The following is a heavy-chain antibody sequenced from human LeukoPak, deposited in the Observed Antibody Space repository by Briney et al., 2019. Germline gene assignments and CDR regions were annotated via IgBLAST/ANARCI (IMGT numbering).Heavy chain of an antibody. D-gene: IGHD3-10*01. Sequence: GASAKVSCKVSGYTLTELSMHWVRQAPGKGLEWMGGFDPEDGETIYAQKFQGRVTMTEDTSTDTAYMELSSLRSEDTAVYYCATPHYYGSGSYGWFDPWGQGTLVTVSS. CDR2: FDPEDGET. V-gene: IGHV1-24*01. CDR3: ATPHYYGSGSYGWFDP. J-gene: IGHJ5*02. CDR1: GYTLTELS.